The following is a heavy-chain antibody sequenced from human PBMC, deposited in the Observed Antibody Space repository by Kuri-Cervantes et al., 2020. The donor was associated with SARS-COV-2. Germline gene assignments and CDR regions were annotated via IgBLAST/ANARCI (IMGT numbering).Heavy chain of an antibody. Sequence: GESLKISCAASGFTFSSYSMNWVRQAPGKGLEWVSSISSSSSYKYYADSVKGRFTISRDNSKNTLYLQMNSLRAEDTAVYYCAKSPFGVVIINWFDPWGQGTLVTVSS. D-gene: IGHD3-3*01. CDR1: GFTFSSYS. V-gene: IGHV3-21*04. CDR2: ISSSSSYK. CDR3: AKSPFGVVIINWFDP. J-gene: IGHJ5*02.